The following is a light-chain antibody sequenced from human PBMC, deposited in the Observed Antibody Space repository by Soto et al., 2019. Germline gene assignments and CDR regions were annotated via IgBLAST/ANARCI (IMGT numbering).Light chain of an antibody. CDR3: SSYAGSSNV. Sequence: QSVLAQPPSASGSPGQSVAISCTGTSSDVGGYNYVSWYQQHPGKAPKLMIYEVNKRPSGVPDRFSGSKSGNTASLTVSGLQAEDEADYYCSSYAGSSNVFGTGTEVTVL. CDR1: SSDVGGYNY. V-gene: IGLV2-8*01. J-gene: IGLJ1*01. CDR2: EVN.